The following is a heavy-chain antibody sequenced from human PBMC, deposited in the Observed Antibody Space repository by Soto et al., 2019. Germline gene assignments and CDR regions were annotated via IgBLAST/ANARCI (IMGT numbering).Heavy chain of an antibody. CDR2: IIPMSGTT. Sequence: ASVKVSCKASGGTFSSYTFSWVRQAPGQGLEWMGGIIPMSGTTNYAQKFQGRVTLTADESTRTAYMELSSLRSDDTAVYYCAREESLDSSGYYSYFNWFDPWGQGTLVTVSS. J-gene: IGHJ5*02. CDR3: AREESLDSSGYYSYFNWFDP. D-gene: IGHD3-22*01. CDR1: GGTFSSYT. V-gene: IGHV1-69*13.